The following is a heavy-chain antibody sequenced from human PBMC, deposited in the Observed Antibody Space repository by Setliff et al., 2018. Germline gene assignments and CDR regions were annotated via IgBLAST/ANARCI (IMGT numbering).Heavy chain of an antibody. CDR3: ARRGYYYGWGDSNAFDI. CDR2: MYYSGST. D-gene: IGHD3-10*01. Sequence: SETLSLTCTVSGGSISSSSYYWGWIRQPPGKGLEWIGSMYYSGSTYQNPSLKSRVTISVDTSKNQFSLKLSSVTAADTAVYYCARRGYYYGWGDSNAFDIWGQGTMVTVSS. V-gene: IGHV4-39*01. CDR1: GGSISSSSYY. J-gene: IGHJ3*02.